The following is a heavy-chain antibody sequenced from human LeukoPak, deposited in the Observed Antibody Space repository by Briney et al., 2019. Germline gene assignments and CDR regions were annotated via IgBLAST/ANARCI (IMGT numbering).Heavy chain of an antibody. V-gene: IGHV1-46*01. D-gene: IGHD6-19*01. CDR2: INPSGGST. J-gene: IGHJ4*02. CDR1: GYTFTSYY. CDR3: ARDRAPKGRQWLVPEYYFDY. Sequence: GASVKVSCKASGYTFTSYYMHWVRQAPGQGLEWMGIINPSGGSTSYAQKFQGRVTMTRDTSTSTVYMELSSLRSEDTAVYYCARDRAPKGRQWLVPEYYFDYWGQGTLVTVSS.